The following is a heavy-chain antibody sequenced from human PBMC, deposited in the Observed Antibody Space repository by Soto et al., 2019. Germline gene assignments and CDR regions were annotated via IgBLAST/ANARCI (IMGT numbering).Heavy chain of an antibody. D-gene: IGHD3-10*01. CDR1: GFTFSSYA. CDR3: AKGGYGSGSNP. CDR2: ISGSGGST. Sequence: EVQLLESGGGLVQPGGSLRLSCAASGFTFSSYAMSWVRQAPGKGLEWVSAISGSGGSTYYADSVKGRFTISRDNSKNTLYLQMTSRRAEDTAVYYCAKGGYGSGSNPWGQGTLVTVSS. V-gene: IGHV3-23*01. J-gene: IGHJ5*02.